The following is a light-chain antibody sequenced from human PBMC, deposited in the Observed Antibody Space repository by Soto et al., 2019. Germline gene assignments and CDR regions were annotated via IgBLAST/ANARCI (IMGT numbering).Light chain of an antibody. CDR3: QQFGSSSYT. CDR1: QSVSRNF. CDR2: GAS. J-gene: IGKJ2*01. V-gene: IGKV3-20*01. Sequence: EIVLPQSPGTLSLSPGERATLSCGASQSVSRNFLAWYQQKPGQAPRLLIYGASNRATGIPDRFSGSGSGTDFTLTISRLEPEDFAVYYCQQFGSSSYTFGQGTKLDIK.